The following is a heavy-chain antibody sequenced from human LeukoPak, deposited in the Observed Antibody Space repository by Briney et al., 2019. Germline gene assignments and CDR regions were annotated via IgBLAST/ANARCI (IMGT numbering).Heavy chain of an antibody. CDR2: VSFTRSET. V-gene: IGHV3-23*01. CDR1: GFTFSRYT. D-gene: IGHD6-13*01. J-gene: IGHJ6*02. CDR3: AKDASYSSSWYGVNYYYGMDV. Sequence: GGSLRLSCVASGFTFSRYTISWVRQAPGKGLEWVSAVSFTRSETWYTDSVKGRFTISRDNSKNTLYLQMNSLRAEDTAVYYCAKDASYSSSWYGVNYYYGMDVWGQGTAVTVSS.